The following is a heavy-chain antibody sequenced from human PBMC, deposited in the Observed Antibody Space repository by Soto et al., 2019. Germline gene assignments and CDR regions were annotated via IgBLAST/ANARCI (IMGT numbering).Heavy chain of an antibody. Sequence: EVQLVESGGGLVQPGGSLRLSCAASGFNFNNYNMNWVRQAPGKGLEWISYILIPSNTAYYADSVKGRFTISRDNAKKSLYLQMQSLIDEDTVVYYCARGRTRYCSTTNCYPGAMDVWGQGTTVTVSS. D-gene: IGHD2-2*01. J-gene: IGHJ6*01. V-gene: IGHV3-48*02. CDR3: ARGRTRYCSTTNCYPGAMDV. CDR2: ILIPSNTA. CDR1: GFNFNNYN.